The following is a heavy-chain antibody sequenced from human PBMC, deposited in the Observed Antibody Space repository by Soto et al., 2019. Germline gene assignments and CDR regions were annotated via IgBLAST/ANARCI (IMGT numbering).Heavy chain of an antibody. J-gene: IGHJ5*02. V-gene: IGHV4-59*01. Sequence: SETLSLTCTVSGGSISSYYWSWIRQPPGKGLEWIGYIYYSGSTNYNPSLKSRVTISVDTSKNQFSLKLSSVTAADTAVYYCARDPGRSSSWYWFDPWGQGTLVTVSS. CDR1: GGSISSYY. D-gene: IGHD6-13*01. CDR3: ARDPGRSSSWYWFDP. CDR2: IYYSGST.